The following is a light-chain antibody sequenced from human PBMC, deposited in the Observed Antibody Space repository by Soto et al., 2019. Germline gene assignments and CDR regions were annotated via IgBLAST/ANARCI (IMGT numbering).Light chain of an antibody. CDR2: GAS. J-gene: IGKJ4*01. V-gene: IGKV3-20*01. Sequence: EIVLTQSPGTLSLPPGERATLSCRASQSVSSSYLAWYQQKPGQAPRLLIYGASSRATGIPDRFSGSGSGTDFTLTISGLEPEDFAVYYCQQYGSSPLTFGGGTKVDIK. CDR3: QQYGSSPLT. CDR1: QSVSSSY.